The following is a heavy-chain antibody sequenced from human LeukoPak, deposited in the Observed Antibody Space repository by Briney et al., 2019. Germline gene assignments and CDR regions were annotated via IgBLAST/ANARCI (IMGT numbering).Heavy chain of an antibody. V-gene: IGHV4-30-4*02. Sequence: SETLSLTCTVSGGSISSGDYYWSWIRQPPGKGLEWIGYIYYSGSTYYNPSLKSRVTISVDTSKNQFSLKLSSVTAADMAVYYCAREVRGIYGIDVWGQGTTVTVSS. CDR2: IYYSGST. CDR1: GGSISSGDYY. CDR3: AREVRGIYGIDV. J-gene: IGHJ6*02. D-gene: IGHD3-10*01.